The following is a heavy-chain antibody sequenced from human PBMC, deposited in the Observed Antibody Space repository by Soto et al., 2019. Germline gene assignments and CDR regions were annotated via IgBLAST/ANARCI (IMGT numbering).Heavy chain of an antibody. CDR1: GFTFSNDW. V-gene: IGHV3-74*01. Sequence: GGSLRLSCAASGFTFSNDWMHWVRQAPGKGLVWVSRSNSDGSSTSYADSVKGRFTISRDNAKNTLYLQMNSLRAEDTAVYYCARDAGGWNEYYFDYWGQGTLVTVSS. CDR3: ARDAGGWNEYYFDY. CDR2: SNSDGSST. D-gene: IGHD1-1*01. J-gene: IGHJ4*02.